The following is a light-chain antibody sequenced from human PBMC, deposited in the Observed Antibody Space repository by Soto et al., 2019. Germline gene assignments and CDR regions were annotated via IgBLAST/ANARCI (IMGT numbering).Light chain of an antibody. CDR2: KAS. CDR1: QSISSW. Sequence: TPMSQSPSTLSASVGDRVAITCRASQSISSWLAWYQQKPGKAPKLLIYKASSLESGVPSRFSGSGSGTEFTLTISSLQPDDFATYYCQHYNSYSWTFGQGTKVDIK. CDR3: QHYNSYSWT. J-gene: IGKJ1*01. V-gene: IGKV1-5*03.